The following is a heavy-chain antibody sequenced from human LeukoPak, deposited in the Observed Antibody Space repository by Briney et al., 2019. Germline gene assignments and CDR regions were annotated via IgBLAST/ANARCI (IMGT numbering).Heavy chain of an antibody. D-gene: IGHD5-18*01. Sequence: GRSLRLSCAASGFTFSGYSMHWVRQAPGKGLEWVAVISHDGTNQYYADSVKGRFTISRDNSKNTLDLQMNSLRTEDTAVYYCARIGYGYSYGQGMDVWGQGTTVTVSS. CDR3: ARIGYGYSYGQGMDV. J-gene: IGHJ6*02. CDR1: GFTFSGYS. V-gene: IGHV3-30-3*01. CDR2: ISHDGTNQ.